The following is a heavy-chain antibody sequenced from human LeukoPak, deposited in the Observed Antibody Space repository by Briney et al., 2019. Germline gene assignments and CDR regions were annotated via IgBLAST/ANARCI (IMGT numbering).Heavy chain of an antibody. D-gene: IGHD2-21*02. CDR2: ISGSGGTT. CDR3: AKDPSDFLVDC. V-gene: IGHV3-23*01. J-gene: IGHJ4*02. CDR1: GFTFYTYA. Sequence: GGSLRLSCAASGFTFYTYAMNWVRQAPGKGLQWVAAISGSGGTTYYADSVKGRFTISRDNSKNTIYLQLSSLRAEDTAVYYCAKDPSDFLVDCWGQGTLVTVSS.